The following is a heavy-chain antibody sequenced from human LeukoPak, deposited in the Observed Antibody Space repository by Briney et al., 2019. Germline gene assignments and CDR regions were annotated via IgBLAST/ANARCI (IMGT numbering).Heavy chain of an antibody. CDR2: IYYSGST. J-gene: IGHJ6*03. Sequence: SETLSLTCTVSGGSISSYYWSWIRQPPGKGLEWIGYIYYSGSTNYNPSLKSRVTISVDTSKNQFSLRLSSVTAADTAVYYCARAPSIVVVPAAIIWRRDLGCYYYMDVWGKGTTVTVSS. CDR3: ARAPSIVVVPAAIIWRRDLGCYYYMDV. D-gene: IGHD2-2*02. V-gene: IGHV4-59*01. CDR1: GGSISSYY.